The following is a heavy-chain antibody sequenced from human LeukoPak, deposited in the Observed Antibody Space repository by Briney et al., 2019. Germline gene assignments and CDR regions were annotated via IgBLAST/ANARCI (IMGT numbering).Heavy chain of an antibody. CDR2: ISGSGGST. V-gene: IGHV3-23*01. Sequence: GGSLRLSCAASGFTFSSYGMHWVRQAPGKGLEWVSAISGSGGSTYYADSVKGRFTISRDNSKNTLYLQMNSLRAEDTAVYYCAKVGYIAVFDYWGQGTLVTVSS. CDR3: AKVGYIAVFDY. CDR1: GFTFSSYG. D-gene: IGHD6-19*01. J-gene: IGHJ4*02.